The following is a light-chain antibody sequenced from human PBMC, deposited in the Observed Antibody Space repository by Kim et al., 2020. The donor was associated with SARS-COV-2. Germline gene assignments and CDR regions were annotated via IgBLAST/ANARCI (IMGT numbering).Light chain of an antibody. V-gene: IGLV4-69*01. J-gene: IGLJ3*02. CDR2: LNSDGSH. Sequence: QLVLTQSPSASASLGASVKLTCTLSSGHSSYAIAWHQQQPEKGPRYLMKLNSDGSHNKGDGIPDRFSGSSSGAERYLTISRLQSEDEADYYCQTWSTGIQVFGGGTQLTVL. CDR3: QTWSTGIQV. CDR1: SGHSSYA.